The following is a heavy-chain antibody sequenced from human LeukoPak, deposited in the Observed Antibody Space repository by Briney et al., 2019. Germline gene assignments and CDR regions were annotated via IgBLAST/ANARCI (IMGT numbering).Heavy chain of an antibody. V-gene: IGHV6-1*01. CDR3: ARDSAIGLDALDI. CDR1: GDTVSNNTAA. J-gene: IGHJ3*02. Sequence: SQTLSLTCAISGDTVSNNTAAWNWIRQSPSRGLEWLGRTFYRSEWYRDYAVSVKSRITINPGTSKNQFSLQLQSVTPEDTAVYFCARDSAIGLDALDIWGQGTMVTVSS. D-gene: IGHD2-2*02. CDR2: TFYRSEWYR.